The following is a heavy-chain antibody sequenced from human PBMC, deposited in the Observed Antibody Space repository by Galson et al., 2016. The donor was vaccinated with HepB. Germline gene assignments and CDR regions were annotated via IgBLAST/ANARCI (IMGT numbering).Heavy chain of an antibody. CDR1: GFTLSSYG. Sequence: SLRLSCAASGFTLSSYGMHWVRQAPGKGLEWVAVISYDGSNKYYADSVKGRFTISRDDSKSTLYLQMNSLRADDTAVYYCARTWYFDYWGQGTLVTVSS. CDR2: ISYDGSNK. CDR3: ARTWYFDY. J-gene: IGHJ4*02. V-gene: IGHV3-30*03.